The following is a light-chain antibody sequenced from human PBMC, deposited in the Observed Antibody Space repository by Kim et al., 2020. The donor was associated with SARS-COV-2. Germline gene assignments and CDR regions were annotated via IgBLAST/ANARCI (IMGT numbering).Light chain of an antibody. Sequence: SATHGNRVTITYRTRQTLSNHLNWYQHRQGKATRLLFYSASTLQSGVPSRFSGSASGTDFTLTISSLQPEDSATYYCQQGYNVPRTFGQGTKLEI. CDR3: QQGYNVPRT. CDR2: SAS. CDR1: QTLSNH. V-gene: IGKV1-39*01. J-gene: IGKJ2*01.